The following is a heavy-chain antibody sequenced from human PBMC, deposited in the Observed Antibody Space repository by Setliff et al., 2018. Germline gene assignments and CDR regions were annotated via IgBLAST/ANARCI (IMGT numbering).Heavy chain of an antibody. V-gene: IGHV3-72*01. CDR1: GFTLSDYS. Sequence: GGSLRLSCATSGFTLSDYSMDWVRQAPGKGLEWFGRTRNKVSGYITEYAASVKGRFTISRDDSQNSVFLQMNSLKTEDTAVYYCARDVGYPYGLDFRGQGTLVTVSS. CDR3: ARDVGYPYGLDF. D-gene: IGHD5-18*01. J-gene: IGHJ4*02. CDR2: TRNKVSGYIT.